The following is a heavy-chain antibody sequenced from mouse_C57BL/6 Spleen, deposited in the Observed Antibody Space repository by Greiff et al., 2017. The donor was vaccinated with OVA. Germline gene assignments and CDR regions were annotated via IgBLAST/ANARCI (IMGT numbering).Heavy chain of an antibody. CDR3: ARSDYGREFDY. CDR2: IHPNSGST. Sequence: VQLQQPGAELVKPGASVKLSCKASGYTFTSYWMHWVKQRPGQGLEWIGMIHPNSGSTNYNEKFKSKATLTVDKSSSTAYMQLSSLTSEDSAVYYCARSDYGREFDYWGQGTTLTVSS. V-gene: IGHV1-64*01. J-gene: IGHJ2*01. CDR1: GYTFTSYW. D-gene: IGHD1-1*01.